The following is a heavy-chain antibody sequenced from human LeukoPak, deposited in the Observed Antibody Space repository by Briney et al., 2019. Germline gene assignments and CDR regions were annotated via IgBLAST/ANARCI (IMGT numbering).Heavy chain of an antibody. D-gene: IGHD4-17*01. Sequence: GGSLRLSCAASGFTFDDYGMSWVRQAPGKGLEWVSGINWNGGSTGYADSVKGRFTISRDNAKNSLYLQMNSLRAEDTAVYYCARVYRTRYGDYGDNDYWGQGTLVTVSS. CDR3: ARVYRTRYGDYGDNDY. J-gene: IGHJ4*02. CDR1: GFTFDDYG. CDR2: INWNGGST. V-gene: IGHV3-20*04.